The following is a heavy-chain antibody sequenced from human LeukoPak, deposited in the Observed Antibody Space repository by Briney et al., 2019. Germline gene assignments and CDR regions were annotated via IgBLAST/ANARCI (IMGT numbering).Heavy chain of an antibody. V-gene: IGHV4-59*01. CDR2: IYHSGST. D-gene: IGHD5-12*01. J-gene: IGHJ4*02. Sequence: SETLPLTCTLSGGSISTYYWSWIRQPPGKGPEWIGYIYHSGSTNYNPSLKSRVTISVDTSKNQFSLKLSSVTAADTAVYYCARGGGYASPIGYWGQGALVTVSS. CDR1: GGSISTYY. CDR3: ARGGGYASPIGY.